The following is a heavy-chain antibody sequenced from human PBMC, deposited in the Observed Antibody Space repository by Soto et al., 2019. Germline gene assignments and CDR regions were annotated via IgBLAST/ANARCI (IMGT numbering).Heavy chain of an antibody. CDR3: ARGRIILPYGSGLYYYYYYMDV. D-gene: IGHD3-10*01. CDR2: INHSGST. V-gene: IGHV4-34*01. Sequence: SETLSLTCAVYGGSFSGYYWSWIRQPPEKGLEWIGEINHSGSTNYNPSLKSRVTISVDTSKNQFSLKLSSVTAADTAVYYCARGRIILPYGSGLYYYYYYMDVWGKGTKVTVSS. CDR1: GGSFSGYY. J-gene: IGHJ6*03.